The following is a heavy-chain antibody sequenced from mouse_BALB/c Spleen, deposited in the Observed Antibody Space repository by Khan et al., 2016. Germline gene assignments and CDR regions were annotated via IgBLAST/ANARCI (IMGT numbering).Heavy chain of an antibody. V-gene: IGHV2-9*02. CDR3: ARDDQDYDAWFAS. CDR1: GFSLTTSG. D-gene: IGHD2-4*01. J-gene: IGHJ3*01. CDR2: IWAGGST. Sequence: QVQLKESGPGLVAPSQSLSITCTVSGFSLTTSGVHWIRQPPGKGLDWLGVIWAGGSTDYNSALMSRLTITQDNSQNQVFLKMNSLQTDDTALYYCARDDQDYDAWFASWGQGTLVTVSA.